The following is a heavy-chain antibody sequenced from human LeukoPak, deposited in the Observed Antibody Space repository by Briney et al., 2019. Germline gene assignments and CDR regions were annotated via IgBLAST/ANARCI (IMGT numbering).Heavy chain of an antibody. CDR3: ASLTGTTFFYYGMDV. D-gene: IGHD1-20*01. CDR1: GFTFSSYS. V-gene: IGHV3-21*01. J-gene: IGHJ6*02. Sequence: GGSLRLSCVASGFTFSSYSMNWVRQAPGKGLEWVSSISSSSSYIYYADSVKGRFTISRDNAKNSLYLQMNSLRAEDTAVYYCASLTGTTFFYYGMDVWGQGTTVTVSS. CDR2: ISSSSSYI.